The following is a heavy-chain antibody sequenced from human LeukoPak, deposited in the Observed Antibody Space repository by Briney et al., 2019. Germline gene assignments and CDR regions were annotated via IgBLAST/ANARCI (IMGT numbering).Heavy chain of an antibody. J-gene: IGHJ4*02. CDR2: ISYDGTIK. CDR3: ARGTPTIAVTGLAFDY. V-gene: IGHV3-30*19. D-gene: IGHD6-19*01. Sequence: TGGSLRLSCAASGFTFSSYGMHWVRQAPGKGLEWVALISYDGTIKYYAASVRGRFTISRDNSNNTLYLQMNSLRVEDTAAYSCARGTPTIAVTGLAFDYWGQGALITVSS. CDR1: GFTFSSYG.